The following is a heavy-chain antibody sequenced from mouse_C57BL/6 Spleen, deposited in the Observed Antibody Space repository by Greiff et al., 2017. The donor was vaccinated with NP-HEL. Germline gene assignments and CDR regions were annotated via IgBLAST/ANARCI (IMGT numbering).Heavy chain of an antibody. D-gene: IGHD1-1*01. CDR2: IRNKANGYTT. V-gene: IGHV7-3*01. Sequence: EVMLVESGGGLVQPGGSLSLSCAASGFTFTDYYMSWVRQPPGKALEWLGFIRNKANGYTTEYSASVKGRFTISRDNSQSILYLQMNALRAEDSATYYCARYRWDDSSYGYAMDYWGQGTSVTVSS. J-gene: IGHJ4*01. CDR1: GFTFTDYY. CDR3: ARYRWDDSSYGYAMDY.